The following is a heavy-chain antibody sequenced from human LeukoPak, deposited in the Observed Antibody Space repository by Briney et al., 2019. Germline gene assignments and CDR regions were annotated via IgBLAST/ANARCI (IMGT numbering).Heavy chain of an antibody. D-gene: IGHD3-10*01. V-gene: IGHV5-10-1*01. J-gene: IGHJ4*02. CDR1: GYSFTSYW. CDR3: ASHVVRYGSGSEPYYFDY. Sequence: GESLQISCNGSGYSFTSYWISWVRQMPGKGLEWMGRIDSSDSYTNYSPSFQGRVTISADKSISTAYLQWSSLKASDTAMYYCASHVVRYGSGSEPYYFDYWGQGTLVTVSS. CDR2: IDSSDSYT.